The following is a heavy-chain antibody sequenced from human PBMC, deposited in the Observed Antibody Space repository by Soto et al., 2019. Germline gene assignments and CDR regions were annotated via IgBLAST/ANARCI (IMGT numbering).Heavy chain of an antibody. CDR3: ARLYRYNWNYEAADYFDY. V-gene: IGHV4-4*02. CDR1: GGSISSSNW. Sequence: QVQLQESGPGLVKPSGTLSLTCAVSGGSISSSNWWSWVRQPPGKGLEWIGEIYHSGRSNYNPSLTSRATITVDKSNNQLSLKLSSVTAADTAVYYCARLYRYNWNYEAADYFDYWGQGTLVTVSS. J-gene: IGHJ4*02. D-gene: IGHD1-7*01. CDR2: IYHSGRS.